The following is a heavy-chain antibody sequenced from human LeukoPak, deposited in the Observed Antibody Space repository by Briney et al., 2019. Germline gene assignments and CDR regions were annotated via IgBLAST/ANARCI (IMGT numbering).Heavy chain of an antibody. Sequence: PGGSLRLSCAASGFTFSSYSMNWVRQAPGKGLEWVSSISSSSSYIYYADSVKGRFTISRDNAKNSLYLQMNSLRAEDTAVYYCARPIAVAGAYDAFDIWGQGTMVTVSS. CDR3: ARPIAVAGAYDAFDI. CDR2: ISSSSSYI. CDR1: GFTFSSYS. J-gene: IGHJ3*02. V-gene: IGHV3-21*01. D-gene: IGHD6-19*01.